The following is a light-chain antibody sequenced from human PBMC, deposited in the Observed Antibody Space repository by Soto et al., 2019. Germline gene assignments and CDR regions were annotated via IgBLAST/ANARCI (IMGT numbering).Light chain of an antibody. CDR3: QQRRNWPIP. V-gene: IGKV3-11*01. CDR2: DAS. CDR1: QRVSSY. Sequence: GLTMSAGTECVSLGERATLSCSASQRVSSYLAWYQQKPRQAPRLFIYDASNRATGIPASFSGSGSGTDFTLTISSLEPEDFAVYYCQQRRNWPIPFGGGTKVDIK. J-gene: IGKJ4*01.